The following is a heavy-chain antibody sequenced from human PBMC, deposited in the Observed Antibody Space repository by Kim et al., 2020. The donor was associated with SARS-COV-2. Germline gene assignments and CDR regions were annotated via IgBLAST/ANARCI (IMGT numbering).Heavy chain of an antibody. CDR2: INPSGGST. V-gene: IGHV1-46*01. J-gene: IGHJ4*02. D-gene: IGHD2-2*01. Sequence: ASVKVSCKASGYTFTSYYMHWVRQAPGQGLEWMGIINPSGGSTSYAQKFQGRVTMTRDTSTSTVYMELSSLRSEDTAVYYCARLGCSSTSPVTPGDYWGQGTLVTVSS. CDR3: ARLGCSSTSPVTPGDY. CDR1: GYTFTSYY.